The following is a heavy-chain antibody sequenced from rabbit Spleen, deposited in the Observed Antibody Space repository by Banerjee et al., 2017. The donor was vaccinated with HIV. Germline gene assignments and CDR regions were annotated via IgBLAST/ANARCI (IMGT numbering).Heavy chain of an antibody. J-gene: IGHJ4*01. Sequence: QTLEESGGDLVKPGASLTLTCTASGFDLSNYYYIYWVRQAPGKGLEWIGYIDPIFGITYYANWVNGRFSISRENAQNTVFLQMTSLTAADTATYFCARDGAGGSYFALWGPGTLVTVS. V-gene: IGHV1S43*01. CDR2: IDPIFGIT. D-gene: IGHD8-1*01. CDR1: GFDLSNYYY. CDR3: ARDGAGGSYFAL.